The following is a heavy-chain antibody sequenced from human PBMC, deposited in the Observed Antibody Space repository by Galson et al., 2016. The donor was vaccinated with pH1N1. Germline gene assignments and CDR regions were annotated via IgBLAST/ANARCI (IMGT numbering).Heavy chain of an antibody. V-gene: IGHV4-34*01. Sequence: RQPPGKGLEWIGEINHSGSTNCNPSLKSRVTISLDTSENQFSLKLYSVTAADTAVYYCARGRGGYKSRERQYYYSYMDVWGKGTTVTVSS. D-gene: IGHD5-24*01. CDR2: INHSGST. J-gene: IGHJ6*03. CDR3: ARGRGGYKSRERQYYYSYMDV.